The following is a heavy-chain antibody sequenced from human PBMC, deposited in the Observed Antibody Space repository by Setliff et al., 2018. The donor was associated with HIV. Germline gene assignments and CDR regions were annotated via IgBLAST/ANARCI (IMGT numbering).Heavy chain of an antibody. CDR1: GGSISSYY. V-gene: IGHV4-59*08. Sequence: SSETLSLTCTVSGGSISSYYWSWIRQPPGKGLEWIGYIYYSGSTNYNPSLKSRVTISVDTSKNQFSLKLSSVTAADTAVYYCARIAAAEYYFDYWGQGTLVTVSS. D-gene: IGHD6-13*01. J-gene: IGHJ4*02. CDR2: IYYSGST. CDR3: ARIAAAEYYFDY.